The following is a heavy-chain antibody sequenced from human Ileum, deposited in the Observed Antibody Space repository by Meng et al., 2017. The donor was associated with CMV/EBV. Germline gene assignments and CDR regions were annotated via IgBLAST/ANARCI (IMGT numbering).Heavy chain of an antibody. CDR3: TTVDPYQLVSRSWFDP. D-gene: IGHD2-2*01. V-gene: IGHV4-34*01. CDR1: GATSGYH. J-gene: IGHJ5*02. CDR2: KKHRGST. Sequence: GATSGYHLSWIRKASGKGLEGIGEKKHRGSTSYSPTIKSRVTITGDSSKNQYSPKLIFVTDADTAGDYCTTVDPYQLVSRSWFDPWGQGTLVTVSS.